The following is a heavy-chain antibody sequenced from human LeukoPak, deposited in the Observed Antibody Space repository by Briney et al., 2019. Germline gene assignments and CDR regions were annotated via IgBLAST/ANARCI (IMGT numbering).Heavy chain of an antibody. D-gene: IGHD2-2*01. CDR3: ARVPYQLLYFDY. V-gene: IGHV1-18*01. CDR1: GYTFTSYG. CDR2: ISAYNGNT. Sequence: ASVKVSCKASGYTFTSYGISLVRQAPGQGLEWMGWISAYNGNTNYAQKLQGRVTMTTDTSTSTAYMELRSLRSDDTAVYYCARVPYQLLYFDYWGQGTLVTVSS. J-gene: IGHJ4*02.